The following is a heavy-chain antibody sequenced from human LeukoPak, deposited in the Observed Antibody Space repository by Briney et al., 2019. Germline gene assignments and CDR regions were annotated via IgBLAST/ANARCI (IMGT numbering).Heavy chain of an antibody. Sequence: AGGSLRLSCAASGFTFSSYAMSWVRQAPGKGLEWVSAISGSGGSTYYADSVKGRFTISRDNSKNTLYLQMNSLRAEDTAVYYCAKATRGYSYGTDLYFDYWGQGTLVTVSS. J-gene: IGHJ4*02. V-gene: IGHV3-23*01. CDR1: GFTFSSYA. D-gene: IGHD5-18*01. CDR2: ISGSGGST. CDR3: AKATRGYSYGTDLYFDY.